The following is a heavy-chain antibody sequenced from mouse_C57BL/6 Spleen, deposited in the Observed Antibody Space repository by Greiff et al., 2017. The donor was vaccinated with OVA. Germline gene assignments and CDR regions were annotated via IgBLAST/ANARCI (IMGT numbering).Heavy chain of an antibody. V-gene: IGHV1-82*01. CDR1: GYAFSSSW. J-gene: IGHJ3*01. D-gene: IGHD1-1*01. CDR3: ARGRSYYYLFAD. CDR2: IYPGDGDT. Sequence: VQLQQSGPELVKPGASVKISCKASGYAFSSSWMNWVKQRPGKGLEWIGRIYPGDGDTNYNGKFKGKATLTADKSSSTAYMQLSSLTSEDSAVYFCARGRSYYYLFADWGQGTLVTVSA.